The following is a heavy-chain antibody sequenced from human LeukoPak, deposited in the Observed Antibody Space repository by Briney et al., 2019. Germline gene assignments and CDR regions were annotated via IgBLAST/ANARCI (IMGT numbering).Heavy chain of an antibody. CDR2: IREDGSDD. CDR1: GFTFRHYY. J-gene: IGHJ4*02. D-gene: IGHD6-6*01. CDR3: AKSSGAARFRDFDY. Sequence: GGSLRLSCAASGFTFRHYYMNWVRLAPGKGLAWVANIREDGSDDTYEASVKGRFTISRDNSKNTLYLQMNSLRAEDTAVYYCAKSSGAARFRDFDYWGQGTLVTVSS. V-gene: IGHV3-7*03.